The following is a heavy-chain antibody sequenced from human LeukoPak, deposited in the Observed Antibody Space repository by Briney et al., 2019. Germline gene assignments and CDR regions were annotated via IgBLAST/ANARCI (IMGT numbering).Heavy chain of an antibody. D-gene: IGHD4-11*01. CDR2: INQGGSES. Sequence: PGGSLRLSCAASGFTFSDFWMGWVRQAPWKGLEWVANINQGGSESYYADSVKGRFIISRDNAKKSLFLQMNSLRAEDTAVYYCTKGRSNHYWGQGTLVTVST. CDR1: GFTFSDFW. V-gene: IGHV3-7*01. CDR3: TKGRSNHY. J-gene: IGHJ4*02.